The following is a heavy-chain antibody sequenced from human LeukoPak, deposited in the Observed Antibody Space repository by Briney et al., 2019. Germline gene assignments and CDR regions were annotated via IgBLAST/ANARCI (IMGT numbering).Heavy chain of an antibody. CDR1: GGSFSGYY. D-gene: IGHD6-13*01. CDR3: ARGLFQPSYSSSWFNDY. J-gene: IGHJ4*02. V-gene: IGHV4-34*01. Sequence: PSETLSLTCAVYGGSFSGYYWSWIRQPPGKGLEWIGEINHSGSTNYNPSLKSRVTISVDTSKNQFSLKLSSVTAADTAVYYCARGLFQPSYSSSWFNDYWGQGTLVTVSS. CDR2: INHSGST.